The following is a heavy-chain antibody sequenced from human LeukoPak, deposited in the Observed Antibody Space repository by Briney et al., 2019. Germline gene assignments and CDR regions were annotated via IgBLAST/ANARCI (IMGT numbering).Heavy chain of an antibody. V-gene: IGHV3-7*05. D-gene: IGHD1-26*01. CDR2: INQDGSRI. J-gene: IGHJ4*02. CDR1: GFAFSTYW. CDR3: ARLGNSNFDY. Sequence: GGSLRLSCAASGFAFSTYWMGWVRQAPGKGLGWVANINQDGSRIYYVDSVKGRFTISRDNATNSLYLQMSSLRAEDTALYYCARLGNSNFDYWGQGTLVTVSS.